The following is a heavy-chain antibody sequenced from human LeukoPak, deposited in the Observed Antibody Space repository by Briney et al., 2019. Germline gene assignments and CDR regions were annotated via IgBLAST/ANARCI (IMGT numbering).Heavy chain of an antibody. CDR3: AGVSDYYGSGSHLY. CDR2: INPNSGST. J-gene: IGHJ4*02. D-gene: IGHD3-10*01. CDR1: GYTFTGYY. Sequence: GASVKVSCKASGYTFTGYYMHWVRQAPGQGLEWMGWINPNSGSTNYAQKFQGRVTITADESTSTAYMELSSLRSEDTAVYYCAGVSDYYGSGSHLYWGQGTLVTVSS. V-gene: IGHV1-2*02.